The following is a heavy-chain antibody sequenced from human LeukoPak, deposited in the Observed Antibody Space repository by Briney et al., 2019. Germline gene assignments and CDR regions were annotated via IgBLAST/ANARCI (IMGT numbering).Heavy chain of an antibody. Sequence: SGGSLRLSCAASGFTVSNNYMSWVRQAPGKGLEWVSVIYTGGTTYYADSVKGRFTISRDNSKNTLCLQMNSLRPEDTAVYYCARDFGPYGDGDRYYYYMDVWGKGTTVTVSS. J-gene: IGHJ6*03. CDR1: GFTVSNNY. CDR3: ARDFGPYGDGDRYYYYMDV. V-gene: IGHV3-66*02. D-gene: IGHD4-17*01. CDR2: IYTGGTT.